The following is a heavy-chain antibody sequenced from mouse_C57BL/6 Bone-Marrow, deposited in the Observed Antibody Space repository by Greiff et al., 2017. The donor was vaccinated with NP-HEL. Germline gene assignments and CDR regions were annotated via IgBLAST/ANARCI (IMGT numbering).Heavy chain of an antibody. D-gene: IGHD2-5*01. J-gene: IGHJ2*01. CDR2: ICPGSGNT. V-gene: IGHV1-81*01. CDR3: ASPLYYSNDGYYFDY. Sequence: QVQLQQSGAELARPGASVTLSCTASGYTFTSYGISWVQQRTGQGLEWIGEICPGSGNTYYNENFKGQATLTADKSSSTAYMELRSLRSESSAVYCCASPLYYSNDGYYFDYWGQGTTLTVSS. CDR1: GYTFTSYG.